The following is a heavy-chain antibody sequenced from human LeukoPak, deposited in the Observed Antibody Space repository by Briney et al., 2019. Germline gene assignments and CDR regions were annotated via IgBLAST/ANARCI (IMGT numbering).Heavy chain of an antibody. J-gene: IGHJ3*02. V-gene: IGHV3-23*01. Sequence: GGSLRLSCVASGFTFNISAMSWVRQTPGKGLEWVSAITGSGLSAYYTDSVRGRFIISRDNSKNTVYLQMNSLRPEDTTVYFCAKEVGAGAFDIWGQGTMVTVSA. CDR2: ITGSGLSA. CDR1: GFTFNISA. D-gene: IGHD1-26*01. CDR3: AKEVGAGAFDI.